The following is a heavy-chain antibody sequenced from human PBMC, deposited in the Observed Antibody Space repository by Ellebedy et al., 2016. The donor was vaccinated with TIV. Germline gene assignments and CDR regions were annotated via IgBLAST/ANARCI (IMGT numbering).Heavy chain of an antibody. CDR2: IDWDGEK. Sequence: SGPTLVKPTETLTLTCTFSGFSLSTTGVCVSWIRQPPGKALEWLARIDWDGEKLYTTSLKTRLTISADTSTKRVGLTMTNLQPADPGIYYCARIYYGSGTYQDDYWGQGTLVTVSS. J-gene: IGHJ4*02. V-gene: IGHV2-70*17. D-gene: IGHD3-10*01. CDR3: ARIYYGSGTYQDDY. CDR1: GFSLSTTGVC.